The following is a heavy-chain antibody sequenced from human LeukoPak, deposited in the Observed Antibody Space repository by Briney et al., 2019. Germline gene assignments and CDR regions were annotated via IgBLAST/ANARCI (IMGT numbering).Heavy chain of an antibody. CDR3: ARGLFAELNWFDP. Sequence: SETLSLTCAVSGGSISSGGYSWSWIRQPPGKGLEWIGYIYHSRSTYYNPSLKSRVTISVDRSKNQFSLKLSSVTAADTAVYYCARGLFAELNWFDPWGQGTLVTVSS. V-gene: IGHV4-30-2*01. J-gene: IGHJ5*02. D-gene: IGHD3-10*01. CDR1: GGSISSGGYS. CDR2: IYHSRST.